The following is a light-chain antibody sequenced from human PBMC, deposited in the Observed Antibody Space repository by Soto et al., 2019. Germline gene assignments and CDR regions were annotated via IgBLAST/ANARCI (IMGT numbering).Light chain of an antibody. CDR2: GAS. J-gene: IGKJ1*01. CDR1: QSV. V-gene: IGKV3-20*01. Sequence: EIVLTQSPDTLSLSPGERATLSCRASQSVNWYQQKPGQAPRLLIYGASNRATAIPDRFSGSASGTDFTLTSSRVEPEDFAVYYCQQYGSSPWTFGQGTKVEIK. CDR3: QQYGSSPWT.